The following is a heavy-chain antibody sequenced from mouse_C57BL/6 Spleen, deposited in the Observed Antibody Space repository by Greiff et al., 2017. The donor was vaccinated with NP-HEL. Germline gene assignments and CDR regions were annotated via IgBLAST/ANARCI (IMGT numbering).Heavy chain of an antibody. Sequence: QVQLKESGAELVRPGASVTLSCKASGYTFTDYEMHWVKQTPVHGLEWIGAIDPETGGTAYNQKFKGKAILTADKSSSTAYMELRSLTSEDSAVDYCTRRGLLAYAMDYWGQGTSVTVSS. D-gene: IGHD2-3*01. CDR3: TRRGLLAYAMDY. CDR1: GYTFTDYE. CDR2: IDPETGGT. J-gene: IGHJ4*01. V-gene: IGHV1-15*01.